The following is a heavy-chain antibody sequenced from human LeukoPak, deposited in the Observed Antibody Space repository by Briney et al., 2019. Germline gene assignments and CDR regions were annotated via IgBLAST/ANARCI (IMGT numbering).Heavy chain of an antibody. D-gene: IGHD6-13*01. Sequence: GGSLRLSYAASGFTFRTYAMSWVRQAPGKGLEWVSTVTGSGGSSYYADSVKGRFTISRDNSKNTLFLQMNSLRAEDTAVYYCAKEGIAAPLYYFDYWGQGNLVTVSS. CDR1: GFTFRTYA. CDR3: AKEGIAAPLYYFDY. J-gene: IGHJ4*02. CDR2: VTGSGGSS. V-gene: IGHV3-23*01.